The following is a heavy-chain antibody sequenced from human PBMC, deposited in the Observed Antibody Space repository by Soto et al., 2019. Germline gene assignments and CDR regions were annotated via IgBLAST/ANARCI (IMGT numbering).Heavy chain of an antibody. CDR1: GGSFSGYY. Sequence: QVQLQQWGAGLLKPSETLSLTCAVYGGSFSGYYWSWIRQPPGKGLELIGEINHSGSTNYNQSLKSRVTISVDTSKNQFSLKRSSVTAADTAVYYCARGLTHRIAARLNWFDPWGQGTLVTVSS. D-gene: IGHD6-6*01. V-gene: IGHV4-34*01. CDR2: INHSGST. J-gene: IGHJ5*02. CDR3: ARGLTHRIAARLNWFDP.